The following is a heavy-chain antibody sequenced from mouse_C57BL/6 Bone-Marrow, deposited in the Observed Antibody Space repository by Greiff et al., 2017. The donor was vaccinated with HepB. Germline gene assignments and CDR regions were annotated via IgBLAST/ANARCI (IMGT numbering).Heavy chain of an antibody. CDR1: GFTFTDYY. CDR3: ARYMGYYYGSSFYFDY. Sequence: EVKLMESGGGLVQPGGSLSLSCAASGFTFTDYYMSWVRQPPGKALEWLGFIRNKANGYTTEYSASVNGRFTISRDNSQSILYLQMNALRAEDSATYYCARYMGYYYGSSFYFDYWGQGTTLTVSS. J-gene: IGHJ2*01. V-gene: IGHV7-3*01. CDR2: IRNKANGYTT. D-gene: IGHD1-1*01.